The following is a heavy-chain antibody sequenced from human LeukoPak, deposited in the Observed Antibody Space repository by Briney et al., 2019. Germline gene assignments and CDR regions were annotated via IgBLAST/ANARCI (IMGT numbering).Heavy chain of an antibody. CDR2: IKSKADGGTT. V-gene: IGHV3-15*01. J-gene: IGHJ4*02. CDR3: SSYRD. CDR1: GFTFSDAW. D-gene: IGHD4-11*01. Sequence: GGSLRLSRAASGFTFSDAWMSWVRQAPGEGLEWVGRIKSKADGGTTDYAAPVKGRFTISRDDSKSTLYLQMNSLKSEDTAVYYCSSYRDWGQGTRVTVSS.